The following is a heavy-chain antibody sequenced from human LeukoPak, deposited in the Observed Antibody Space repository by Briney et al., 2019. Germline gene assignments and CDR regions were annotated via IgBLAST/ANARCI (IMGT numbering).Heavy chain of an antibody. CDR3: ARGSFYYGSGTYAFDI. J-gene: IGHJ3*02. CDR1: GYSFHSYD. CDR2: MNPNSSNT. D-gene: IGHD3-10*01. Sequence: ASVKVSCKASGYSFHSYDINWVRQAPGQGLEWMGWMNPNSSNTGYAQKFQGRVTITRNTSISTAYMELSSLRSEDTAVYYCARGSFYYGSGTYAFDIWGQGTMVTVSS. V-gene: IGHV1-8*03.